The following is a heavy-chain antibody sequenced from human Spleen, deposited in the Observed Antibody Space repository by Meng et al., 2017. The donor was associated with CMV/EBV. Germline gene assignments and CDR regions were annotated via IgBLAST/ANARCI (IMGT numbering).Heavy chain of an antibody. V-gene: IGHV4-34*01. D-gene: IGHD6-13*01. CDR1: GGSFSGYY. Sequence: QAQLQQWGAGLWKPSETLSLTCAVYGGSFSGYYWSWIRQPPGKGLEWIGEINHSGSTNYNPSLKSRVTISVDTSKNQFSLKLSSVTAADTAVYYCARGRIAAAGFFDYWGQGTLVTVSS. CDR2: INHSGST. CDR3: ARGRIAAAGFFDY. J-gene: IGHJ4*02.